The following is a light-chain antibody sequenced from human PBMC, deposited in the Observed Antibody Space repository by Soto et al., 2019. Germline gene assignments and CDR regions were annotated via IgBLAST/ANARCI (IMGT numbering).Light chain of an antibody. CDR2: DVT. Sequence: QSVLTQPASVSGSPGQSITISCTGSSSDVGDYNYVAWYQQHPDKAPKLMIFDVTSRPSGVSNRFSGSKSGSTASLTISGLQAEDEADYFCSSYSSSGTPYVFGTGTKLTVL. CDR3: SSYSSSGTPYV. J-gene: IGLJ1*01. V-gene: IGLV2-14*01. CDR1: SSDVGDYNY.